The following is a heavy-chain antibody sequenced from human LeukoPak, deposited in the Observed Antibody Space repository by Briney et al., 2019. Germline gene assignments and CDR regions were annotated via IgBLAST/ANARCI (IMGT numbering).Heavy chain of an antibody. J-gene: IGHJ4*02. CDR1: GFTSSSYA. D-gene: IGHD3-10*01. Sequence: GRSLRLSCAASGFTSSSYAMHWVRQAPGKGLEWVAVISYDGSNKYYADSVKGRFTISRDNSKNTLYLQMNSLRAEDTAVCYCARVGEWDSSGWGQGTLVTVSS. CDR3: ARVGEWDSSG. CDR2: ISYDGSNK. V-gene: IGHV3-30*04.